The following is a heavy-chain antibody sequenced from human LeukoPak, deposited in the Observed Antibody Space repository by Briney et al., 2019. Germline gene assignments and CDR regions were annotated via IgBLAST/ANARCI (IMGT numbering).Heavy chain of an antibody. Sequence: GTSLRLSCAASGFIFSSYGMHWVRQAPGKGLEWVAVIWDDGSEKYYADSVKGRFSISRDNSENTLSLQVNSLRAEDTAVYYCARDGNFGYDAFDIWGQGTMVTVSS. CDR2: IWDDGSEK. D-gene: IGHD3-10*01. CDR1: GFIFSSYG. CDR3: ARDGNFGYDAFDI. V-gene: IGHV3-33*01. J-gene: IGHJ3*02.